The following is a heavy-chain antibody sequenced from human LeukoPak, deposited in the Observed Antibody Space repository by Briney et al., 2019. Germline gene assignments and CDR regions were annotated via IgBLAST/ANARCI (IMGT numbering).Heavy chain of an antibody. Sequence: GRSLRLSCAASGFTFADYAMHWVRQAPGKGLEWVSGISWNSGSIGHADSVKGRFTISRDNAKNSLYLQMNSLRAEDTAFYYCAKDSYGSGSSNYSDYWGQGTLVTVSS. J-gene: IGHJ4*02. CDR2: ISWNSGSI. V-gene: IGHV3-9*01. CDR3: AKDSYGSGSSNYSDY. CDR1: GFTFADYA. D-gene: IGHD3-10*01.